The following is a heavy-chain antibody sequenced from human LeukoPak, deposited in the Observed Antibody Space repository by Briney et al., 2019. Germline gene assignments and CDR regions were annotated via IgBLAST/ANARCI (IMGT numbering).Heavy chain of an antibody. CDR3: ARDRGDGYDYFWDY. D-gene: IGHD5-12*01. CDR2: IFYSGNT. Sequence: SETLSLTCTVSGGSISRSSRYWGWIRQPPGKGLEWIGSIFYSGNTYDNPSLKSRVTISVDTSKNQFSLKLSSVTAADTAVYYCARDRGDGYDYFWDYWGQGTLVTVSS. V-gene: IGHV4-39*07. CDR1: GGSISRSSRY. J-gene: IGHJ4*02.